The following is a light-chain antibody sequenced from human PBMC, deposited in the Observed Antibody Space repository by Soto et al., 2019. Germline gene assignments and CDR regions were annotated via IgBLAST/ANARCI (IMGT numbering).Light chain of an antibody. Sequence: DIQMTQSPSTLSASVGDRVTITCRASQSISDWLAWYQQNPGKAPKVLIYKGSFLENGVPSRFSGSGSGTEFTLTIDSLQPDYFATYYCHQYNSYPWTFGQGTKVEIK. CDR1: QSISDW. CDR2: KGS. J-gene: IGKJ1*01. V-gene: IGKV1-5*03. CDR3: HQYNSYPWT.